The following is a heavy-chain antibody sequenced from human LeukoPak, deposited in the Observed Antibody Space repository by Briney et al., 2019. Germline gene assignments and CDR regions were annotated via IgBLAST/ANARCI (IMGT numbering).Heavy chain of an antibody. V-gene: IGHV1-2*02. J-gene: IGHJ6*03. D-gene: IGHD2-2*01. CDR1: GYTFTGYY. CDR3: ARVGSTSCYVGECYYYYYMDV. CDR2: INPNSGGT. Sequence: GASVKVSCKASGYTFTGYYMHWVRQAPGQGLEWMGWINPNSGGTNYAQKFQGRVTMTRDTSISTAYMELSRLRSDDTAVYYCARVGSTSCYVGECYYYYYMDVWGKGTTVTVSS.